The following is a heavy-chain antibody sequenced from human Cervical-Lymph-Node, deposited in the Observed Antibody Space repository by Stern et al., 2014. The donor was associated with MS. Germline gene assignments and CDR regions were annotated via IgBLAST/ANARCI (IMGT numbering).Heavy chain of an antibody. J-gene: IGHJ6*02. D-gene: IGHD3-10*01. CDR1: GDTFSSYA. CDR2: IIPIFGIA. Sequence: VHLVESGAEVKKPGSSVKVSCKASGDTFSSYAISWVRQAPGQGFEWMGGIIPIFGIANYAQKFRGRVTITADESTSSTYMKVSSLRSEDTAVYYCARTYYYGSGTYDYYYYHMDVWGQGTTVTVSS. CDR3: ARTYYYGSGTYDYYYYHMDV. V-gene: IGHV1-69*01.